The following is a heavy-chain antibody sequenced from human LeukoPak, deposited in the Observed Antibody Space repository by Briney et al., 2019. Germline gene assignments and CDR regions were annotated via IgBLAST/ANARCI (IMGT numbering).Heavy chain of an antibody. D-gene: IGHD1-26*01. CDR2: ISSSSSYI. Sequence: GGSLRLSCAASGFTFSSYAMHWVRQAPGKGLEWVSSISSSSSYIYYADSVKGRFTISRDNSKNTLYLQMNSLRAEDTAIYYCAKEYTGTFSPFPSYFDNWGQGTLVTVSS. CDR3: AKEYTGTFSPFPSYFDN. V-gene: IGHV3-21*04. J-gene: IGHJ4*02. CDR1: GFTFSSYA.